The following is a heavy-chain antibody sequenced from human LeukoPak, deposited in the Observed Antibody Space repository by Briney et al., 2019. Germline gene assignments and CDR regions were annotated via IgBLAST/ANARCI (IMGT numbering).Heavy chain of an antibody. CDR1: GFTFSSYA. V-gene: IGHV3-64*01. CDR3: ARGRDYGDYRHSADFDY. CDR2: ISSNGGST. J-gene: IGHJ4*02. Sequence: GGSLRLSCAASGFTFSSYAMHWVRQAPGKGLEYVSAISSNGGSTSYANSVKGRFTISRDNSKNTLYLQMGSLRAEDMAVYYCARGRDYGDYRHSADFDYWGQGTLVTVSS. D-gene: IGHD4-17*01.